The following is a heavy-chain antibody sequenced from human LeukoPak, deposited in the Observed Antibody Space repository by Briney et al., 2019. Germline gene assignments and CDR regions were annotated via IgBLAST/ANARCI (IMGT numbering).Heavy chain of an antibody. V-gene: IGHV4-39*01. CDR1: GGSISSSSYY. Sequence: SETLSLTCTVSGGSISSSSYYWGWIRQSPGKGLEWIGSIYYSGSTYYNPSLKSRVTISVDTSKNQFSLKLSSVTAADTAVYYCATYDYGDYTYWGQGTLVTVSS. D-gene: IGHD4-17*01. CDR2: IYYSGST. CDR3: ATYDYGDYTY. J-gene: IGHJ4*02.